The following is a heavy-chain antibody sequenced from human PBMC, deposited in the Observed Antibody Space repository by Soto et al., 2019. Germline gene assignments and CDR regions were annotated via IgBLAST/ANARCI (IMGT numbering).Heavy chain of an antibody. CDR2: INRHGDST. CDR1: GFGFDEYG. Sequence: EVYLVESGGGVVRPGGSLRLSCAASGFGFDEYGMSWVRQGPGKGLEWVSGINRHGDSTGYADSVKGRFTISRDNAKNFLYLQMNGLRAEDTDFYYCARDHRWGYEYGDYGDSWGQGTLVTVSS. J-gene: IGHJ4*02. CDR3: ARDHRWGYEYGDYGDS. D-gene: IGHD4-17*01. V-gene: IGHV3-20*04.